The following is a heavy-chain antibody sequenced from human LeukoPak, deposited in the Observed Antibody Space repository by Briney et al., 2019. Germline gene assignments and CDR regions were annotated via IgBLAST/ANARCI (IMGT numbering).Heavy chain of an antibody. V-gene: IGHV4-59*01. J-gene: IGHJ3*02. CDR3: ARADDAFHI. Sequence: PSETLSLTCSASGGSINNYYWSWIRQPPGKGLEWIGHIFYSGSTNYNPSLKSRVTISLVMSKNQISLKLSSVTTADTAMYYCARADDAFHIWGHGTTVTVSS. CDR2: IFYSGST. D-gene: IGHD6-19*01. CDR1: GGSINNYY.